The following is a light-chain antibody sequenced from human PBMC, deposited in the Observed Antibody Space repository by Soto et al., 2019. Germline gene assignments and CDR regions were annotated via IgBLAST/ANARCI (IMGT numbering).Light chain of an antibody. Sequence: QSALTQPASVSGSPGQSITITCTGSSSDVGYFEYVSWFQQHPDKAPRLIIYEVTNRPSGISNRFSGSKSGDTASLTISGLRAEDEADYYCSSFTATSTYVFGTGTKATVL. CDR3: SSFTATSTYV. V-gene: IGLV2-14*01. J-gene: IGLJ1*01. CDR1: SSDVGYFEY. CDR2: EVT.